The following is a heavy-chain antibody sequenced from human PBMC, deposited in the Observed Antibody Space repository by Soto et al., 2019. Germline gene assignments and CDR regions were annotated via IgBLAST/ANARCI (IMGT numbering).Heavy chain of an antibody. J-gene: IGHJ4*02. D-gene: IGHD3-16*01. CDR2: IYYSGST. Sequence: PSETLSLTCVVSGGSLSSYYWSWIRQPPGKGLEWIGYIYYSGSTNYNPSLKSRVTISVDTPKNQFSLKLSSVTAADTAVYYCARTWGSTNVYWGRGTLVTVSS. CDR1: GGSLSSYY. CDR3: ARTWGSTNVY. V-gene: IGHV4-59*01.